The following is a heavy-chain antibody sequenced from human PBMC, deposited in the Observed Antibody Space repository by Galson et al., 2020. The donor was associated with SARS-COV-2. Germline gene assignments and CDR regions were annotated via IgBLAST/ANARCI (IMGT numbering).Heavy chain of an antibody. CDR3: ARSITSGDAFDI. D-gene: IGHD2-2*01. V-gene: IGHV3-13*01. CDR1: GFTFSSYD. CDR2: IGTAGAT. Sequence: GGSLRLSCAASGFTFSSYDMHWVRQAPGNGLEWVSAIGTAGATYYPGSEKGRFTSSRENAKNSLYLQMNSLRGGDTAVYYCARSITSGDAFDIWGQGTMVTVSS. J-gene: IGHJ3*02.